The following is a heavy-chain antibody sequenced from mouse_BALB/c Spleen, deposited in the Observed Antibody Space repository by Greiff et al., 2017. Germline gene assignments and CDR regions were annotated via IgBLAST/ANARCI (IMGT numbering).Heavy chain of an antibody. CDR2: IDPENGNT. J-gene: IGHJ3*01. D-gene: IGHD1-2*01. CDR3: ALITTASLAY. Sequence: VQLQQSGAELVRPGALVKLSCKASGFNIKDYYMHWVKQRPEQGLEWIGWIDPENGNTIYDPKFQGKASITADTSSNTAYLQLSSLTSEDTAVYYCALITTASLAYWGQGTLVTVSA. V-gene: IGHV14-1*02. CDR1: GFNIKDYY.